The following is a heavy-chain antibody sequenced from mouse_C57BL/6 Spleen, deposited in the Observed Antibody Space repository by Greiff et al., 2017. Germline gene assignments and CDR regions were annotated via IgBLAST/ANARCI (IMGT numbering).Heavy chain of an antibody. Sequence: EVQLQQSGPELVKPGASVKIPCKASGYTFTDYNMDWVKQSHGKSLAWIGDINPNNGGTIYNQKFKGKATLTVDKSSSTAYMELRSLTSEDTAVYYCARAGRFYGSSSYYFDYWGQGTTLTVSS. J-gene: IGHJ2*01. CDR2: INPNNGGT. CDR3: ARAGRFYGSSSYYFDY. V-gene: IGHV1-18*01. CDR1: GYTFTDYN. D-gene: IGHD1-1*01.